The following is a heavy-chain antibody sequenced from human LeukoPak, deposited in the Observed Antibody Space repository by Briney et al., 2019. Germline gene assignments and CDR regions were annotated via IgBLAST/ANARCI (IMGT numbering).Heavy chain of an antibody. CDR1: GGSISSYY. CDR3: ARGYCSINSCYYVS. V-gene: IGHV4-59*01. D-gene: IGHD2-2*01. CDR2: IYHSGST. Sequence: PSGTLSLTCTVSGGSISSYYWSWIRQPPGKGLEWIGYIYHSGSTKYNPSLESRVTISVDTSKNQFSLRLKSVTAADTAVYYCARGYCSINSCYYVSWGQGTLVTVSS. J-gene: IGHJ5*02.